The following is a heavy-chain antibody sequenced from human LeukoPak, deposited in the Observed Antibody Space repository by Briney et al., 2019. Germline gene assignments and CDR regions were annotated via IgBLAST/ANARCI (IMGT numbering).Heavy chain of an antibody. V-gene: IGHV3-30*09. D-gene: IGHD3-16*01. CDR1: GFTFSTYV. J-gene: IGHJ6*02. Sequence: RSLRLSCAASGFTFSTYVMYWVRQAPGKGLEWVALISYDGNKKFHGDSVKGRFAISRDNSKNTLYLEMNSLRPEDTAVYYCARDVMGYYYYYGMNVWDQGTTVTVSS. CDR3: ARDVMGYYYYYGMNV. CDR2: ISYDGNKK.